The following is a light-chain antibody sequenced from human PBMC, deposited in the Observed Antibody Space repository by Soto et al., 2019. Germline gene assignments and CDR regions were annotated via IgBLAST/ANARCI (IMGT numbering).Light chain of an antibody. CDR1: QSVDSY. V-gene: IGKV3-11*01. CDR3: QQRGYSHAIT. J-gene: IGKJ5*01. Sequence: EIVLTQSPASLSLSPGERATLSCRASQSVDSYLAWYQQKPGQAPRLLIYEASNRATGIPARFSGSGSGTDFTLTISSLEPEDVAVYYCQQRGYSHAITFGQGTRVEIK. CDR2: EAS.